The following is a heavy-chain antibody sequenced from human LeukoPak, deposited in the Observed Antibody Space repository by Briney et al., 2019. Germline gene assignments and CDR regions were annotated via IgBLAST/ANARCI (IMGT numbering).Heavy chain of an antibody. J-gene: IGHJ4*02. CDR2: MNPNGGGT. CDR3: ARDLSYYGSGSYYFDY. D-gene: IGHD3-10*01. CDR1: GYTFTSYP. Sequence: ASVKVSCKASGYTFTSYPISWVRQAPGQGLEWMGWMNPNGGGTNYAQQFQDRVTMTRDTSISTAYMELSRLRSDDTAVYYCARDLSYYGSGSYYFDYWGQGTLVTVSS. V-gene: IGHV1-2*02.